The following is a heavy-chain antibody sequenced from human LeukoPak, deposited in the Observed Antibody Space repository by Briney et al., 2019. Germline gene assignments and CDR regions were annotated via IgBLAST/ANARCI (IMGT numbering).Heavy chain of an antibody. Sequence: PGGSLRLSCAASGFTFSSYGMHWVRQAPGKGLEWVAAISHDGTNIHYAESVKGRFTISRDNSKNMLYLQMNSLRAEDTALYYCAETGPTDFWGQGTLVTVSS. CDR3: AETGPTDF. CDR2: ISHDGTNI. CDR1: GFTFSSYG. V-gene: IGHV3-30*03. D-gene: IGHD3-9*01. J-gene: IGHJ4*02.